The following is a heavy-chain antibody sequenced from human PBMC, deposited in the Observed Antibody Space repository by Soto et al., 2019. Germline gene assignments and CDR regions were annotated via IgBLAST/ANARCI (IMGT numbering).Heavy chain of an antibody. D-gene: IGHD2-15*01. CDR2: ISYDGINK. CDR1: RFTFSSYG. CDR3: AKDPSDIVVVVAAPGYFQH. J-gene: IGHJ1*01. V-gene: IGHV3-30*18. Sequence: GGSLRLSCAASRFTFSSYGMHCVRQAPGTGLEWVAVISYDGINKYYADSVKGRFTISRDNSKNTLYLQMNSLRAEDTAVYYCAKDPSDIVVVVAAPGYFQHWGQGTLVIFSS.